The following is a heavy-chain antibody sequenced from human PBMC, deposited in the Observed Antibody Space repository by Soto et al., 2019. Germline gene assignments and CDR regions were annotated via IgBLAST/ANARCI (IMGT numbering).Heavy chain of an antibody. CDR2: INHSGST. Sequence: PSXTRSLTCAVYGGSFTGYYWSWIRQPPVKGLEWIGEINHSGSTNYNPSLKSRVTISVDTSKNQFSLKLSSVTAADTAVYYCARFAPDCTNGVCSIDYWGQGTLVTVSS. J-gene: IGHJ4*02. V-gene: IGHV4-34*01. CDR1: GGSFTGYY. CDR3: ARFAPDCTNGVCSIDY. D-gene: IGHD2-8*01.